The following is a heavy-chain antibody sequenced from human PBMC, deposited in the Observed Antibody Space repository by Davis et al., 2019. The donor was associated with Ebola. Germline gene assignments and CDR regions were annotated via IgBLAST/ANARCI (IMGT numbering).Heavy chain of an antibody. J-gene: IGHJ6*02. CDR3: AREVFVVVTSEGPYYYYYGMDV. D-gene: IGHD3-3*01. CDR2: ISAYNGNT. V-gene: IGHV1-18*01. CDR1: GYTFTSYA. Sequence: ASVKVSCKASGYTFTSYAMHWVRQAPGQRLEWMGWISAYNGNTNYAQKLQGRVTMTTDTSTSTAYMELRSLRSDDTAVYYCAREVFVVVTSEGPYYYYYGMDVWGQGTTVTVSS.